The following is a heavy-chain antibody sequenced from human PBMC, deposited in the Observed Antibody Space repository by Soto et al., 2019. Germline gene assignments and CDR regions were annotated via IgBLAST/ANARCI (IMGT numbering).Heavy chain of an antibody. CDR2: IYYSGTT. Sequence: SETLSLTCTVSGGSVSSGGYYWSWIRQRPGTGLEWIGYIYYSGTTYFNPSLKSRASISLDTSKNEFSLKLTSVTAADTAVYYCARRALPQCINGVCYKDGFWDYWGQGALVTVSS. D-gene: IGHD2-8*01. J-gene: IGHJ4*02. CDR1: GGSVSSGGYY. CDR3: ARRALPQCINGVCYKDGFWDY. V-gene: IGHV4-31*03.